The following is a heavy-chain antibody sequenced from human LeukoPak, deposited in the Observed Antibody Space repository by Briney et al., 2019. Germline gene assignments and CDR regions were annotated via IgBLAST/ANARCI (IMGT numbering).Heavy chain of an antibody. D-gene: IGHD3-10*01. Sequence: ASVKVSCKASGYTFTSYAMHWVRQAPGQRLEWMGWINAGNGNTKYSQKFQGRVTITRDTSASTAYMELSGLRSEDTAVYYCARDYYYGSGSYSRRLDYWGQGTLVTVSS. J-gene: IGHJ4*02. CDR3: ARDYYYGSGSYSRRLDY. CDR2: INAGNGNT. CDR1: GYTFTSYA. V-gene: IGHV1-3*01.